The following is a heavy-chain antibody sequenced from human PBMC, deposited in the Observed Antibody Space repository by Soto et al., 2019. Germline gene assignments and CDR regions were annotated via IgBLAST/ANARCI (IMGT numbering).Heavy chain of an antibody. V-gene: IGHV3-21*01. CDR3: AKPEGYCSSTSCYSDPYYYYGMDV. Sequence: TGGSLRLSCAASGFTFSSYSMNWVRQAPGKGLEWVSSISSSSSYIYYADSVKGRFTISRDNAKNSLYLQMNSLRAEDTAVYYCAKPEGYCSSTSCYSDPYYYYGMDVWGHGTTVTVSS. CDR1: GFTFSSYS. D-gene: IGHD2-2*01. CDR2: ISSSSSYI. J-gene: IGHJ6*02.